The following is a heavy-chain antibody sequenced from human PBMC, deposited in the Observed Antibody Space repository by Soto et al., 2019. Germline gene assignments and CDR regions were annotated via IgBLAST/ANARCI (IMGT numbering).Heavy chain of an antibody. D-gene: IGHD1-7*01. J-gene: IGHJ6*02. CDR3: AKDLTGTYGMDV. CDR1: GSTFSSYA. Sequence: GGSLRLSCAASGSTFSSYAMSWVRQAPGKGLEWVSAISGSGGSTYYADSVKGRFTISRDNSKNTLYLQMNSLRAEDTAVYYCAKDLTGTYGMDVWGQGTTVTVSS. CDR2: ISGSGGST. V-gene: IGHV3-23*01.